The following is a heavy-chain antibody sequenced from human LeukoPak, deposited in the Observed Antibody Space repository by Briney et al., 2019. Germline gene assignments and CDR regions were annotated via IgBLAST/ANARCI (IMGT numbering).Heavy chain of an antibody. CDR1: GYTFTSYA. Sequence: GASVKVSCKASGYTFTSYAMNWVRQAPGQGLEWMGWINTNTGNPTYAQGFIGRFVFSLDTSVSTAYLQISSLKAEDTAVYYCAREDLRGYSYGFDYWGQGTLVTVSS. CDR3: AREDLRGYSYGFDY. J-gene: IGHJ4*02. CDR2: INTNTGNP. D-gene: IGHD5-18*01. V-gene: IGHV7-4-1*02.